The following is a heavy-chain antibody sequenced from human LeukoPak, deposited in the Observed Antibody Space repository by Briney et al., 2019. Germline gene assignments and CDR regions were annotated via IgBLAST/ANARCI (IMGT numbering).Heavy chain of an antibody. J-gene: IGHJ4*02. V-gene: IGHV1-2*06. CDR3: AREIDGSSWYHLDY. Sequence: GASVKVSCKASGYTFTGYYIHWVRQAPGQGLEWMGRINPKSGGTNYAQKLQGGVTMTRDTSNSTAYMELSRLTSDDTAVYYCAREIDGSSWYHLDYWGQGTLVTVSS. CDR2: INPKSGGT. CDR1: GYTFTGYY. D-gene: IGHD6-13*01.